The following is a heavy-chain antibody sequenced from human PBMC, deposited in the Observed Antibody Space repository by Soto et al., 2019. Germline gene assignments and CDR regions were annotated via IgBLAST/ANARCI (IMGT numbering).Heavy chain of an antibody. V-gene: IGHV3-30*04. D-gene: IGHD6-6*01. CDR1: GFIFKSYA. CDR2: ITRDGYNK. Sequence: GGSLSLSCAVSGFIFKSYALKWVRQAPGKGLEWVASITRDGYNKYYADSVKGRFTISRDNSKNTLSLQMTALRVEDSSVYYCTKSSGGSSSVGMDYWGPGTLVTVSS. J-gene: IGHJ4*02. CDR3: TKSSGGSSSVGMDY.